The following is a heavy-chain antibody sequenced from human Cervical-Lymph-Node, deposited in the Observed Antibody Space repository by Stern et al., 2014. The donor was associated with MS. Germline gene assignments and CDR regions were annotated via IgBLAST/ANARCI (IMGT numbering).Heavy chain of an antibody. Sequence: QITLKEYGPTLVKPTQTLTLTCDFSGFSLTTSGVSVGWIRQPPGKALEWLALLYWDDEKRYSPSLKNRLSIITDTAKNQVVLTMTNMDPVDTGTYYCAHRSTAVAGAWASWGQGILVVVSS. CDR2: LYWDDEK. D-gene: IGHD5-18*01. V-gene: IGHV2-5*02. CDR3: AHRSTAVAGAWAS. J-gene: IGHJ5*02. CDR1: GFSLTTSGVS.